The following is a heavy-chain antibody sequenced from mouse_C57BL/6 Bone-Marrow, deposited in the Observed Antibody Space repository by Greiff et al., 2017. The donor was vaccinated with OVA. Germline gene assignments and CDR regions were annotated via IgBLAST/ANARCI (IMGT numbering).Heavy chain of an antibody. CDR3: ARHWIYYGYGNWFAY. J-gene: IGHJ3*01. CDR2: ISSGGSYT. Sequence: DVKLVESGGDLVKPGGSLKLSCAASGFTFSSYGMSWVRQTPDKRLEWVATISSGGSYTYYPDSVKGRFTISRDNAKNTLYLQMSSLKSEDTAMYYCARHWIYYGYGNWFAYWGQGTLVTVSA. CDR1: GFTFSSYG. V-gene: IGHV5-6*02. D-gene: IGHD2-2*01.